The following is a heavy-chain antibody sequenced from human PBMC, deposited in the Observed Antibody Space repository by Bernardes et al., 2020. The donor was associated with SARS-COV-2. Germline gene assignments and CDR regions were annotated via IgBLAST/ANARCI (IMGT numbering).Heavy chain of an antibody. CDR3: AAEDILRFLSLGY. V-gene: IGHV3-30*03. D-gene: IGHD3-3*01. CDR1: RFTFSSYG. J-gene: IGHJ4*02. Sequence: GGSLRLSCAASRFTFSSYGMHWVRQAPGKGLEWVAVISYDGSNKYYADSVKGRFTISRDNSKNTLYLQMNSLRAEDTAVYYCAAEDILRFLSLGYWGQGTLVTVSS. CDR2: ISYDGSNK.